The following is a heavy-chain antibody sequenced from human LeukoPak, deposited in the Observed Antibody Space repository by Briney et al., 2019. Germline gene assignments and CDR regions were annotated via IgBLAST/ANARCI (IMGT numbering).Heavy chain of an antibody. CDR3: ARLRAIFGVAPRYYYYSYYMDV. V-gene: IGHV4-39*01. J-gene: IGHJ6*03. CDR2: IYYSGST. CDR1: GGSISSSSYY. Sequence: SETLSLTCTVSGGSISSSSYYWGWIRQPPGKGLEWIGSIYYSGSTYYNPSLKSRVTISVDTSKNQFSLKLSSVTAADTAVYYCARLRAIFGVAPRYYYYSYYMDVWGKGTTVTVSS. D-gene: IGHD3-3*01.